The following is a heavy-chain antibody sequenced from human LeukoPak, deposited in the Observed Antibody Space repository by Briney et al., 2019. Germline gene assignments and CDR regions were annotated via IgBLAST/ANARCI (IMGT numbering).Heavy chain of an antibody. J-gene: IGHJ4*02. CDR1: GFTFSSYS. Sequence: PGGSLRLSCAASGFTFSSYSMNWVRQAPGKGLEWVSSISSSSSYNYADSVKGRFTISRDNAKNSLYLQMNSLGAEDTAVYYCASSLARGYCSGGSCYSADYWGQGTLVTVSS. CDR2: ISSSSSY. V-gene: IGHV3-21*01. CDR3: ASSLARGYCSGGSCYSADY. D-gene: IGHD2-15*01.